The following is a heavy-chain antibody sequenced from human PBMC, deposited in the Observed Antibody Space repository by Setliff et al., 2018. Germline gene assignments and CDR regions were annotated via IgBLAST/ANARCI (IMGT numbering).Heavy chain of an antibody. CDR1: GYNFITFG. J-gene: IGHJ4*02. D-gene: IGHD5-12*01. V-gene: IGHV1-18*01. CDR3: VRGPGPSVVVAMPFDR. Sequence: GASVKVSCKTSGYNFITFGISWVRQAPGQGLEWMGWISPYNGNTNYAQKFQGRVTMTTDSSTTTVYMEVASLRSDDTAVYYCVRGPGPSVVVAMPFDRWGQGTLVTV. CDR2: ISPYNGNT.